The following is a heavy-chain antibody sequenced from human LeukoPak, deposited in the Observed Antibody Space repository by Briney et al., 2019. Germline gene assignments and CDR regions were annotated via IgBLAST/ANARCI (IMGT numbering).Heavy chain of an antibody. D-gene: IGHD3-3*01. J-gene: IGHJ5*01. CDR2: IYTSGST. V-gene: IGHV4-4*07. CDR1: GGSISSYY. Sequence: KPSETLSLTCTVSGGSISSYYWSWIRQPAGKGLEWIGRIYTSGSTNYNPSLKSRVTISVDKSKNQFSLKLSSVTAADTAVYYCAREPQPYYDFWSGRNWFYSWGQGTLVTVSS. CDR3: AREPQPYYDFWSGRNWFYS.